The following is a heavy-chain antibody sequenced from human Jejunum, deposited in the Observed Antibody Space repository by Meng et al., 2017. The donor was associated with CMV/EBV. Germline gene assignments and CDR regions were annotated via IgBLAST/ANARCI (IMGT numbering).Heavy chain of an antibody. J-gene: IGHJ4*02. Sequence: SLSTSRLEGGWIRQTPGEALEGIENGYWNGGTRYSPSRKRRLTITEDTSKNQVVVRLTNMDPVDSGMYYCAQGSNDYNVGAGGFDQWGQGALVTVSS. V-gene: IGHV2-5*01. CDR3: AQGSNDYNVGAGGFDQ. D-gene: IGHD5-24*01. CDR2: GYWNGGT. CDR1: SLSTSRLE.